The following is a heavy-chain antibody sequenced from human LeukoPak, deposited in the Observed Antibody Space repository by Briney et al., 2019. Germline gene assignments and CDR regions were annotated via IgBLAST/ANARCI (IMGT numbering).Heavy chain of an antibody. CDR1: GYTFTSNY. CDR3: ARIGPQYYYDSSGEISDY. D-gene: IGHD3-22*01. Sequence: SVKVSCKASGYTFTSNYIHWVRQAPGQGLEWMGGIIPIFGTANYAQKFQGRVTITADESTSAAYMELSSLRSEDTAVYYCARIGPQYYYDSSGEISDYWGQGTLVTVSS. J-gene: IGHJ4*02. V-gene: IGHV1-69*13. CDR2: IIPIFGTA.